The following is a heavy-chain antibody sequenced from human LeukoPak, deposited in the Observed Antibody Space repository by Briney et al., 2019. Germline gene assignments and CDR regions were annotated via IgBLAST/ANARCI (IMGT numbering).Heavy chain of an antibody. CDR3: ARDAGYVRFDF. CDR2: VSYDGSDK. V-gene: IGHV3-30*03. J-gene: IGHJ4*02. D-gene: IGHD5-18*01. Sequence: GGSLRLSCAASGFTFSSFGMNWVRQAPGKGLEWVALVSYDGSDKYYADSVKGRFAISRDNSKNTLYLQMNRLRAEDTAVYYCARDAGYVRFDFWGQGTLATVSS. CDR1: GFTFSSFG.